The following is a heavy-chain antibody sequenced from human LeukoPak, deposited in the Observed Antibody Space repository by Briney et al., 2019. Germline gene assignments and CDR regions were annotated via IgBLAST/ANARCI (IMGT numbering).Heavy chain of an antibody. J-gene: IGHJ4*02. CDR2: TYIDGTT. CDR3: ARGPRYSFY. V-gene: IGHV3-53*01. D-gene: IGHD6-13*01. Sequence: GGSLRLSCAASGFIVSHNYMTWVRQAPGKGLEWISVTYIDGTTYYADSVKGRFTISRDQANNTLYLQMNTLRDEDTAVYYCARGPRYSFYWGQGTLVSVSS. CDR1: GFIVSHNY.